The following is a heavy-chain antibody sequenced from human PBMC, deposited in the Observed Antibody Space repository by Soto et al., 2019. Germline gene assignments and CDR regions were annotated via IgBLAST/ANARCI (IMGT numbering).Heavy chain of an antibody. D-gene: IGHD2-15*01. J-gene: IGHJ6*03. V-gene: IGHV1-8*01. CDR1: GYTFTSYD. CDR2: MNPNSGNT. CDR3: ARGSSLVSPGQYCSGGSCYPYYYYYYMDV. Sequence: ASVKVSCKASGYTFTSYDINWVRQATGQGLGWMGWMNPNSGNTGYAQKFQGRVTMTRNTSISTAYMELSSLRSEDTAVYYCARGSSLVSPGQYCSGGSCYPYYYYYYMDVWGKGTTVTVSS.